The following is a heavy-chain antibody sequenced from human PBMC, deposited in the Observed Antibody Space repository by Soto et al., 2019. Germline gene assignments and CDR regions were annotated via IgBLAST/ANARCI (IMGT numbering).Heavy chain of an antibody. Sequence: QVQLVESGGGVVQPGRSLRLSCAASGFTFSSYAMHWVRQAPGKGLEWVAVISYDGSNKYYADSVKGRFTISRDNSKNTLYLQMNSLRAEDTAVYYCARDVLPTGYIVVVPAAMRGFDPWGQGTLVTVSS. CDR1: GFTFSSYA. J-gene: IGHJ5*02. D-gene: IGHD2-2*01. CDR2: ISYDGSNK. V-gene: IGHV3-30-3*01. CDR3: ARDVLPTGYIVVVPAAMRGFDP.